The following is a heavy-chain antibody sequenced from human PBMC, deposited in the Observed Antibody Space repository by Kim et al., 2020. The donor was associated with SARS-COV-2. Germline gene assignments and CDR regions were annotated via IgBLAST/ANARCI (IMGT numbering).Heavy chain of an antibody. CDR1: GFTFRSFG. Sequence: GGSLRLSCAASGFTFRSFGMNWVRQAPGKGLEWVALITASGAVTYTDSVKGRFTISRDNSKNTLYLQMDSLRAEDTAVYYCAKKSYIVVRGPNNWNDPWGQGTLVTVSS. J-gene: IGHJ5*02. CDR2: ITASGAVT. D-gene: IGHD2-15*01. V-gene: IGHV3-23*01. CDR3: AKKSYIVVRGPNNWNDP.